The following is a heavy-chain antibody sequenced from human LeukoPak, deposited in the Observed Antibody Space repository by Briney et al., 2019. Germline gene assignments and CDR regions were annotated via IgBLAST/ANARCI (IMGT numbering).Heavy chain of an antibody. CDR2: IYTGGSN. J-gene: IGHJ4*02. CDR3: ARVTTYYYDSSGYYHEGSYFDY. Sequence: AAMLSLSCAVDGCSISSHCWSCIRQPAGEGLEWMWRIYTGGSNNYNPSLKSRVTMSVDTYKNQFSLKLSSVTAADTAVYYCARVTTYYYDSSGYYHEGSYFDYWGQGTLVTVSS. V-gene: IGHV4-59*10. D-gene: IGHD3-22*01. CDR1: GCSISSHC.